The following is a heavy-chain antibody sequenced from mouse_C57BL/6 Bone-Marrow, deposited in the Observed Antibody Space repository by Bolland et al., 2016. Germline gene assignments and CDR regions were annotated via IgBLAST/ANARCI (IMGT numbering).Heavy chain of an antibody. CDR3: VRQRYDYDGFAY. V-gene: IGHV10-1*01. CDR2: YAT. J-gene: IGHJ3*01. Sequence: YATYYADSVKDRFTISRDDSVSMLYLQMNNLKTEDTAMYYCVRQRYDYDGFAYWGQGTLV. D-gene: IGHD2-4*01.